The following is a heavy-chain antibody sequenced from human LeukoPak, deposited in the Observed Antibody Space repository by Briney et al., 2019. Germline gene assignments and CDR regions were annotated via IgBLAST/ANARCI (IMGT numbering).Heavy chain of an antibody. CDR3: ARDPAYGSGSYNYYYGMGV. CDR1: GFTFSDYY. D-gene: IGHD3-10*01. J-gene: IGHJ6*02. V-gene: IGHV3-11*01. CDR2: ISSSGSTI. Sequence: GGSLRLSCAATGFTFSDYYMSWIRQAPGKGLEWVSYISSSGSTIYYADSVKGRFTISRDNAKNSLYLQMNSLRAEDTAVYYCARDPAYGSGSYNYYYGMGVWGQGTTVTVSS.